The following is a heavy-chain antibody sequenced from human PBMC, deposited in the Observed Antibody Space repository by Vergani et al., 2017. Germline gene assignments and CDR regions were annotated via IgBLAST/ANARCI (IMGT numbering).Heavy chain of an antibody. J-gene: IGHJ4*02. V-gene: IGHV3-23*01. CDR1: GFTFSSYA. CDR3: ARDQRIQLWSYYFDY. D-gene: IGHD5-18*01. CDR2: ISGSGGST. Sequence: EVQLLESGGGLVQPGGSLRLSCAASGFTFSSYAMSWVRQAPGKGLEWVSAISGSGGSTYYADSVKGRFTISRDNAKNSLYLQMNSLRAEDTAVYYCARDQRIQLWSYYFDYWGQGTLVTVSS.